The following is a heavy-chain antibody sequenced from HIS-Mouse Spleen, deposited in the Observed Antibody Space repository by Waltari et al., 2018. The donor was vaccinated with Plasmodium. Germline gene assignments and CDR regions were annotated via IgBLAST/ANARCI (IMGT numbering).Heavy chain of an antibody. CDR3: AKAIQLWSLDY. CDR2: ISWNSGSI. CDR1: GFPFDDYA. D-gene: IGHD5-18*01. Sequence: EVQLVESGGGLVQPGRSLRLSCAASGFPFDDYAMHWVRQAPGKGLEWVSGISWNSGSIGYADSVKGRFTISRDNAKNSLYLQMDSLRAEDTALYYCAKAIQLWSLDYWGQGTLVTVSS. J-gene: IGHJ4*02. V-gene: IGHV3-9*01.